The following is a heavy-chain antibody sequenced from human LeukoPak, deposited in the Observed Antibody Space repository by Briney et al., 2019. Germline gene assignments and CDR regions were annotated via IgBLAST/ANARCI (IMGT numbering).Heavy chain of an antibody. CDR3: ARKGDIAVAGLVLDH. D-gene: IGHD6-19*01. V-gene: IGHV1-46*01. Sequence: GASVKVSCMASGYTFTSYYLHWVRQAPGQGLEWMGIINPSAGSTSYAQKFQGRVTMTRDTSTSTVYMELSSLRSEDTAVYYCARKGDIAVAGLVLDHWGQGTLVTVSS. CDR1: GYTFTSYY. J-gene: IGHJ4*02. CDR2: INPSAGST.